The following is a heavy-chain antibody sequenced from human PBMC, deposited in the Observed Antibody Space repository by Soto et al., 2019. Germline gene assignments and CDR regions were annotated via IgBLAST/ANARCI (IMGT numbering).Heavy chain of an antibody. J-gene: IGHJ5*02. Sequence: QVQLVQSGAEVKKPGSSVKVSCKASGGTFSSYTISWVRQAPGQGLEWMGRIIPILGIANYAQKFQGRVTITADKSTSTASRELSSLRSEDTAVNYCARVGRLGGCGDASSWFDPWGQGTLVTVSS. D-gene: IGHD4-17*01. V-gene: IGHV1-69*02. CDR1: GGTFSSYT. CDR3: ARVGRLGGCGDASSWFDP. CDR2: IIPILGIA.